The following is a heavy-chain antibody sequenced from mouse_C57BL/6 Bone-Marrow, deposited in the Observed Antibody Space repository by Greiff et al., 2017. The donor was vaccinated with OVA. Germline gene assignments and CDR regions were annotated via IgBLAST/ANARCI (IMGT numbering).Heavy chain of an antibody. Sequence: VQLQQPGAELVKPGASVKLSCKASGYTFTSYWMHWVKQRPGRGLEWIGRIDPNSGGTKYNEKFKSKATLTVDKPSITAYMQLSSLTSEDSAVYYCARSKTTLGACDYWGQGTTLTVSS. CDR1: GYTFTSYW. CDR3: ARSKTTLGACDY. CDR2: IDPNSGGT. D-gene: IGHD1-1*01. J-gene: IGHJ2*01. V-gene: IGHV1-72*01.